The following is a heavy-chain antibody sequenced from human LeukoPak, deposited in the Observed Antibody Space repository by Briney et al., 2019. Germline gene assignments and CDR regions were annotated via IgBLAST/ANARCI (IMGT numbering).Heavy chain of an antibody. J-gene: IGHJ5*02. CDR1: GYSINNSW. Sequence: GESLKTSCKGSGYSINNSWIGWVRQMPGKGLEWMGIIYPADSDIGYSPSFQGQVTISADKSISTAYLQWSSLKASDTAMYYCARQEYCSGGSCYTWFDPWGQGTLVTVSS. D-gene: IGHD2-15*01. CDR2: IYPADSDI. V-gene: IGHV5-51*01. CDR3: ARQEYCSGGSCYTWFDP.